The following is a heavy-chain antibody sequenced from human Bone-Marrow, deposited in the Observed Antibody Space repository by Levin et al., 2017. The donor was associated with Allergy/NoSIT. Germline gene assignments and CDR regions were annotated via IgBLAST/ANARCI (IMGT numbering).Heavy chain of an antibody. J-gene: IGHJ4*02. CDR2: IDDSGST. V-gene: IGHV4-59*08. D-gene: IGHD3-22*01. Sequence: ASQTLSLTCSVSGDSMESYYWSWIRQPPGKGLEWIGYIDDSGSTTYNPSLKSRVTMSVETSKKKFSLRLNSVTAADTAVYYCARRGTYYDANGYYRAFDYWGQGTLVTVSS. CDR1: GDSMESYY. CDR3: ARRGTYYDANGYYRAFDY.